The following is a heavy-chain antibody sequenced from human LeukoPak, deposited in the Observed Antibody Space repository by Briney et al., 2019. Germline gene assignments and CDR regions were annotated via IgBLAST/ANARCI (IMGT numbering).Heavy chain of an antibody. J-gene: IGHJ5*02. V-gene: IGHV4-59*01. D-gene: IGHD3-22*01. CDR2: IYYSGST. CDR1: GGSISNYY. CDR3: ARGDRSASNWFDP. Sequence: ASETLSLTCTVSGGSISNYYWSWIRQPPGKGLEWIGYIYYSGSTNYNPSLKSRVTISVDTSKNQFSLKLISVTAADTAVYYCARGDRSASNWFDPWGQGMLVTVSS.